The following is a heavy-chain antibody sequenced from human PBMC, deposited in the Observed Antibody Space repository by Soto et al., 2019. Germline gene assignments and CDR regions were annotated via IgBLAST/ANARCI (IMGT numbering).Heavy chain of an antibody. CDR1: GYTFSDYY. V-gene: IGHV1-2*06. CDR2: INPNSGDT. J-gene: IGHJ6*03. CDR3: ARESGGATATLDYYYFYMDV. Sequence: QVQLVQSGAEVKKPGASVTVSCKASGYTFSDYYLHWVRQAPGQGPEWMGRINPNSGDTKFAQKFQGRVTMTRDTSVRTAFMELNWLKPDDTAVYYGARESGGATATLDYYYFYMDVWGQGTTVTVSS. D-gene: IGHD5-12*01.